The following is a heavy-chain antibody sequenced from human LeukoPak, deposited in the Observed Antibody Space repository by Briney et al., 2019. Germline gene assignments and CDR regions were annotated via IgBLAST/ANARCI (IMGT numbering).Heavy chain of an antibody. CDR1: GYTFTDYY. CDR3: ARDGGFDY. J-gene: IGHJ4*02. CDR2: INPNSGVT. Sequence: ASVKVSCKASGYTFTDYYMHWVRQAPGQGLEWMGWINPNSGVTNYAQKFQGRVTMTRDTSITTAYMELSRLTSDDTAVYYCARDGGFDYWGQGTRVTVSS. V-gene: IGHV1-2*02.